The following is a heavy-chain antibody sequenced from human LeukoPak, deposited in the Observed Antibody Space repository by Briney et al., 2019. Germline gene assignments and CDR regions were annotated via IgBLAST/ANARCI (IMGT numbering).Heavy chain of an antibody. CDR3: AREWDHVLSYFDY. J-gene: IGHJ4*02. V-gene: IGHV3-30-3*01. D-gene: IGHD1-26*01. CDR2: ISYDGSNK. Sequence: GGSLRLSCAASGFTFSSYAMHWVRQAPGKGLEWVAVISYDGSNKYYADSVKGRFTISRDNSKNTLYLQMNSLRAEDTAVYYCAREWDHVLSYFDYWGQGTLVTVSS. CDR1: GFTFSSYA.